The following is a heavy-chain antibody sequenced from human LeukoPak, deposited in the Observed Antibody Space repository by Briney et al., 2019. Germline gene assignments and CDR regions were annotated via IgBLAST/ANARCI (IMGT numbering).Heavy chain of an antibody. CDR1: GGTFSSYA. D-gene: IGHD1-26*01. CDR2: IIPIFGTA. Sequence: SVKVSCKASGGTFSSYAISWVRQAPGQGLEWMGGIIPIFGTANYAQKFQGRVTITADESTSTAYMELSGLRSEDTAVYYCARVAGGSYQFDYWGQGTLVTVSS. J-gene: IGHJ4*02. CDR3: ARVAGGSYQFDY. V-gene: IGHV1-69*13.